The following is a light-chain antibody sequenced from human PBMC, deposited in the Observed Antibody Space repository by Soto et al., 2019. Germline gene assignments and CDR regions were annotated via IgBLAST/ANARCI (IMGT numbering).Light chain of an antibody. Sequence: QSALTQHASVSGSPGQSITISCTGTSSDVGGYNYVSWYQQHPGKAPKLMIYEVSNRPSGVSNRFSGSKSGNTASLTISGLQAEDEADYYCSSYTSSSTLGVFGNGTKVTVL. CDR2: EVS. CDR1: SSDVGGYNY. J-gene: IGLJ1*01. V-gene: IGLV2-14*01. CDR3: SSYTSSSTLGV.